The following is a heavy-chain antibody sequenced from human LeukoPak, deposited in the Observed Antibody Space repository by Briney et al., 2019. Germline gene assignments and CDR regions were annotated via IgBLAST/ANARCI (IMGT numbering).Heavy chain of an antibody. CDR2: IYYSGST. Sequence: KPSETLSLTCAVSGXSISSSNWWGWIRQPPGKGLEWIGYIYYSGSTYYNPSLKSRVTMSVDTSKNQFSLKLSSVTAVDTAVYYCASTKSSDGYINGAFDIWGQGTMVTVSS. CDR3: ASTKSSDGYINGAFDI. CDR1: GXSISSSNW. J-gene: IGHJ3*02. V-gene: IGHV4-28*01. D-gene: IGHD5-24*01.